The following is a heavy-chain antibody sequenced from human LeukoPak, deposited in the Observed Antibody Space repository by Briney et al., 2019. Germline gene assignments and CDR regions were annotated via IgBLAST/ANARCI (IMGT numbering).Heavy chain of an antibody. V-gene: IGHV3-21*04. CDR3: AKDRPARRGSYYSRDAFDI. J-gene: IGHJ3*02. D-gene: IGHD1-26*01. Sequence: GGSLRLSCAASGFTFNTYTMNWVRQAPGKGLEWVSSISSSSNYIYYADSVKGRFTISRDNAKNSLYLQMNSLRAEDTALYYCAKDRPARRGSYYSRDAFDIWGQGTMVTVSS. CDR2: ISSSSNYI. CDR1: GFTFNTYT.